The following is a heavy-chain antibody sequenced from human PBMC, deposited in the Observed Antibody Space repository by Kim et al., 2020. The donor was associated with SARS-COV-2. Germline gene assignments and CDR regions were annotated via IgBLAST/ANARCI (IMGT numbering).Heavy chain of an antibody. Sequence: ADSVKGRFTISRGNAKNSLYLQMNSLRAEDTAVYYCARVSIAAALHAFDIWGQGTMVTVSS. V-gene: IGHV3-11*05. J-gene: IGHJ3*02. D-gene: IGHD6-13*01. CDR3: ARVSIAAALHAFDI.